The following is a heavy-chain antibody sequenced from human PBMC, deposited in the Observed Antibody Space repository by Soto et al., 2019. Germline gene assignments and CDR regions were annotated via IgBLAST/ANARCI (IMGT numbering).Heavy chain of an antibody. J-gene: IGHJ4*02. CDR1: GGSISSSSYY. D-gene: IGHD6-13*01. CDR2: IYYSGST. CDR3: ARDRGSSWLEFFDY. V-gene: IGHV4-39*07. Sequence: SETLSLTCTVSGGSISSSSYYWGWIRQPPGKGLEWIGSIYYSGSTYYNPSLKCRDTISVDTSKNQFSLKVSSVTAADTAVYYCARDRGSSWLEFFDYWGQGTLVTVSS.